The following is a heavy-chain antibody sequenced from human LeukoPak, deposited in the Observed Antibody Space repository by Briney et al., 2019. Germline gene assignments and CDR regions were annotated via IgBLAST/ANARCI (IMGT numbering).Heavy chain of an antibody. Sequence: PGGSLRLSCSASGFLFSSYAMHWVRQAPGKGLEYVSAISDSGGSTYYADSVKGRFTISRDNSKNTLYLQMSSLRAEDTAVYFCVHGYSFGPYGMDVWGQGTTVTVSS. CDR3: VHGYSFGPYGMDV. CDR2: ISDSGGST. V-gene: IGHV3-64D*09. CDR1: GFLFSSYA. J-gene: IGHJ6*02. D-gene: IGHD2-15*01.